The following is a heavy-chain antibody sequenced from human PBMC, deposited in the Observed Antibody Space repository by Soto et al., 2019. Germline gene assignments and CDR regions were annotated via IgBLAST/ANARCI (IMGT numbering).Heavy chain of an antibody. CDR2: ISYDGSNK. V-gene: IGHV3-30-3*01. Sequence: QVQLVESGGGVVQPGRSLRLSCAASGFTFSSYAMHWVRQAPGKGLEWVAVISYDGSNKYYADSVKGRFTISRDNSKNTLYLQMNSLRAEDTAVYYCARAGGLLLDYWGQGTLATVSS. CDR1: GFTFSSYA. CDR3: ARAGGLLLDY. J-gene: IGHJ4*02. D-gene: IGHD2-15*01.